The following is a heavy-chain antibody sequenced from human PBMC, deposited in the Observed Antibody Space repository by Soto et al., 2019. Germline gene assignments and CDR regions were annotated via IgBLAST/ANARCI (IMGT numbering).Heavy chain of an antibody. Sequence: ASVKVSCKASGYTFTGYYMHWVRQAPGQGLEWMGWINPNSGGTNYAQKFQGWVTMTRDTSISTAYMELSRLRSDDTAVYYCARDALRLTGERSFDIWGQGTMVTVSS. CDR3: ARDALRLTGERSFDI. D-gene: IGHD7-27*01. V-gene: IGHV1-2*04. CDR1: GYTFTGYY. J-gene: IGHJ3*02. CDR2: INPNSGGT.